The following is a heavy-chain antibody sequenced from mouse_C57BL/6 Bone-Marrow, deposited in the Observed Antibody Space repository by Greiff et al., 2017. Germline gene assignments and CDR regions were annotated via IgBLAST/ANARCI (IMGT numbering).Heavy chain of an antibody. CDR1: GYTFTEYT. J-gene: IGHJ1*03. CDR2: FYPGSGSI. Sequence: QVQLQQSGAELVKPGASVKLSCKASGYTFTEYTIHWVKQRSGQGLAWIGWFYPGSGSIKYKEKFKDKDTWTADKSASTVDMELSRLTSEDSSVYFCARHEFRGGGYFDVWGTGTTVTVAS. V-gene: IGHV1-62-2*01. CDR3: ARHEFRGGGYFDV.